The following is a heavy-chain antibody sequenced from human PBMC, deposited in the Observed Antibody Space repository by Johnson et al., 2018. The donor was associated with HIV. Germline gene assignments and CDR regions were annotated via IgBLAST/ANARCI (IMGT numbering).Heavy chain of an antibody. CDR3: ARDKIRAFDI. Sequence: QVQLVESGGGVVQPGRSLRLSCAASGFTFSSYAMHWVRQAPGKGLEWVAVISYDGSNKYYADSVKGRFTISRDNSKNTLYLQMNSLRAEDTAVYYCARDKIRAFDIWGQGTMVTVSS. CDR1: GFTFSSYA. V-gene: IGHV3-30-3*01. J-gene: IGHJ3*02. CDR2: ISYDGSNK.